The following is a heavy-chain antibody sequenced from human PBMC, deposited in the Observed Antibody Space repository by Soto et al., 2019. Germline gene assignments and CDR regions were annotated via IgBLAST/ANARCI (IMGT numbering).Heavy chain of an antibody. CDR3: ARAGSDIVVVPAAISGGYGMDV. J-gene: IGHJ6*02. CDR1: GYTFTGYY. Sequence: ASVKVSCKASGYTFTGYYMHLVRQAPGQGLEWMGWINPNSGGTNYAQKFQGWVTMTRDTSISTAYMELSRLRSDDTAVYYCARAGSDIVVVPAAISGGYGMDVWVQGTTVTVSS. CDR2: INPNSGGT. D-gene: IGHD2-2*01. V-gene: IGHV1-2*04.